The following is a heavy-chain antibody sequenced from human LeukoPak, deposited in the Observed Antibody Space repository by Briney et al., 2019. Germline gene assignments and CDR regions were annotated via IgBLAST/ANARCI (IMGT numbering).Heavy chain of an antibody. CDR2: INHSGST. J-gene: IGHJ4*02. V-gene: IGHV4-34*01. CDR1: GESFSGYY. CDR3: ASLSSYYFDY. Sequence: SETLSLTCAVYGESFSGYYWSWIRQPPGKGLEWIGEINHSGSTNYNPSLKSRVTISVDTSKNQFSLKLSSVTAADTAVYYCASLSSYYFDYWDQGTLVTVSS. D-gene: IGHD6-6*01.